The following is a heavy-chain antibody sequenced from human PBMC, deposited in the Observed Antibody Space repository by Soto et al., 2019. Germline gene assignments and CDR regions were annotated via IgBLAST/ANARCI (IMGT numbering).Heavy chain of an antibody. CDR2: ISYDGSNK. CDR3: AKERSALTMVRGVPSGY. Sequence: TLRLSCAASGFTFSSYGMHWVRQAPGKGLEWVAVISYDGSNKYYADSVKGRFTISRDNSKNTLYLQMNSLRAEDTAVYYCAKERSALTMVRGVPSGYWGQGTLVTVSS. V-gene: IGHV3-30*18. D-gene: IGHD3-10*01. J-gene: IGHJ4*02. CDR1: GFTFSSYG.